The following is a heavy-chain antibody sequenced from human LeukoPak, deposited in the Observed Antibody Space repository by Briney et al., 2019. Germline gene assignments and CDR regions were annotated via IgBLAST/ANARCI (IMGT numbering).Heavy chain of an antibody. D-gene: IGHD6-13*01. CDR1: GFTSTSYE. V-gene: IGHV3-48*03. J-gene: IGHJ4*02. CDR3: ARFWTYSSSWYIFDY. Sequence: PGGSLRLSSAASGFTSTSYEMNWVRQAPGKGLEWVSYISSTGSTIYYTDSVKGRFTISRDNAKNSLYLQMNSLRAEDTAVYYCARFWTYSSSWYIFDYWGQGTLVTVSS. CDR2: ISSTGSTI.